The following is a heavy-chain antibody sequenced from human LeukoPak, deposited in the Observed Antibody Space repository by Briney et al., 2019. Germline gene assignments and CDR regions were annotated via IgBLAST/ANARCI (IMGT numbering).Heavy chain of an antibody. Sequence: PSETLSLTCTVSGGSISSSSYYWGWIRQPPGKGLEWIGSIYYSGSTNYNPSLKSRATISADTSKNQFSLQVRSVTAADTAVYYCARHTGGSCSVGCWFDPWGQGTMVTVSS. V-gene: IGHV4-39*01. CDR1: GGSISSSSYY. D-gene: IGHD2-15*01. CDR3: ARHTGGSCSVGCWFDP. J-gene: IGHJ5*02. CDR2: IYYSGST.